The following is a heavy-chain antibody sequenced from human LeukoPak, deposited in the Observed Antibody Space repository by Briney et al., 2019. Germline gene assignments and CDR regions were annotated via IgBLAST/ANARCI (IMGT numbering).Heavy chain of an antibody. J-gene: IGHJ5*02. V-gene: IGHV4-34*01. CDR1: GGSFSGYY. CDR3: ARRKARRSWFDP. Sequence: PSETLSLTCAVSGGSFSGYYWSWIRQPPGKGLEWIGEINHSGSTNYNPSLKSRVTISVDTSKNQFSLKLSSVTAADTAVYYCARRKARRSWFDPWGQGTLVTVSS. CDR2: INHSGST.